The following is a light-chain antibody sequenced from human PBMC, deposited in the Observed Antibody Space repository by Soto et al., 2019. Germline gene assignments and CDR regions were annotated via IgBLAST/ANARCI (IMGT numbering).Light chain of an antibody. Sequence: QSALTQPASVSGSPGQSITISCTGTSSDVGAYNYVSWYQQHPGKAPKLMFYEVSDRPSGVSNRFSGSKSANTASLTISVLQAEDEADYYCSSYTSSSTLVFGGGTKLTVL. CDR2: EVS. CDR3: SSYTSSSTLV. CDR1: SSDVGAYNY. J-gene: IGLJ3*02. V-gene: IGLV2-14*01.